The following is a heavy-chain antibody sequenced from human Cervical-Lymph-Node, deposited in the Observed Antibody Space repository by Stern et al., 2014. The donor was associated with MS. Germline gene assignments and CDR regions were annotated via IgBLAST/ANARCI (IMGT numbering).Heavy chain of an antibody. CDR2: IYYSGST. Sequence: VQLVESGPGLVKPSETLSLTCTVSGGSISSYYWNWIRQPPGQGLEWIGYIYYSGSTNYNPSLKSRVTISVDPSKNQFSLRLSFGTAADTAVYYCARRRLGGNEAFDIWGQGTMVTVSS. CDR3: ARRRLGGNEAFDI. J-gene: IGHJ3*02. D-gene: IGHD4-23*01. V-gene: IGHV4-59*08. CDR1: GGSISSYY.